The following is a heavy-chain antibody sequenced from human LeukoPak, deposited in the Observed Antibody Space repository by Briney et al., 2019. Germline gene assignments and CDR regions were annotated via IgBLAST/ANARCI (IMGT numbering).Heavy chain of an antibody. Sequence: GRSLRLSCAASGFTFSSYGMHWVRQAPGKGLEWVAVIWYDGSNKYYADSVKGRFTISRDNSKNTLYLQMNSLRAEDTAVYYCAREGSGRYSFHYGMDVWGKGTTVTVSS. CDR3: AREGSGRYSFHYGMDV. V-gene: IGHV3-33*01. CDR1: GFTFSSYG. CDR2: IWYDGSNK. D-gene: IGHD6-19*01. J-gene: IGHJ6*04.